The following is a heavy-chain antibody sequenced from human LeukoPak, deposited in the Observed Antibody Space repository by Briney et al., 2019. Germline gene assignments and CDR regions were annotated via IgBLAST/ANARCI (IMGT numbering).Heavy chain of an antibody. CDR2: IYYSGST. Sequence: PSETLSLTCTVSGGSISSSSYYWGWIRQPPGKGLEWIGSIYYSGSTYYNPSLKSRVTISVDTSKNQFSLKLSSVTAADTAVYYCAGQGRIVATITFFDYWGQGTLVTVSS. CDR3: AGQGRIVATITFFDY. D-gene: IGHD5-12*01. V-gene: IGHV4-39*01. CDR1: GGSISSSSYY. J-gene: IGHJ4*02.